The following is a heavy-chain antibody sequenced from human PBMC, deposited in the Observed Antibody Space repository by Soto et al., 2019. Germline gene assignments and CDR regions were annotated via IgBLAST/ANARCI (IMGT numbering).Heavy chain of an antibody. D-gene: IGHD3-10*02. CDR1: GFSVSSNDW. CDR3: ARSTMIGPARRLDS. J-gene: IGHJ5*01. V-gene: IGHV4-4*02. CDR2: VFRSGET. Sequence: QVQLQESGPGLVKPSGTLSRICSVSGFSVSSNDWWTWVRQPPGKGLEWIGEVFRSGETNSNPSLKSRVTMSVDMSKNHFSLTLNSVTAADTGIYYCARSTMIGPARRLDSWGPGTLVTVSA.